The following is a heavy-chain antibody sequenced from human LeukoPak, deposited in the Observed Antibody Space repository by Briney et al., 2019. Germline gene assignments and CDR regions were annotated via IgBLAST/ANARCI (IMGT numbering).Heavy chain of an antibody. Sequence: SETLSLTCAVYGGSFSGYYWSWIRQPPGKGLEWIGEINHSGSTNYNPSLKSRVTISVDTSKNQFSLKLSSVTAADTAVYYCARRGYYYYGMDVWGKGTTVTVSS. J-gene: IGHJ6*04. V-gene: IGHV4-34*01. CDR3: ARRGYYYYGMDV. D-gene: IGHD3-10*01. CDR2: INHSGST. CDR1: GGSFSGYY.